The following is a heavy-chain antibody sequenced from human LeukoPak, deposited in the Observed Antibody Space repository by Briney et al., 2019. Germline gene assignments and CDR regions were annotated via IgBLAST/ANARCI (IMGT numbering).Heavy chain of an antibody. Sequence: PGGSLRLSCAASGFMFSSYWMSWVRQAPGKGLEWVANVKQDRSEKYCVDSVKGRFTISRDNAKNSLYLQMNSLRAEDTALYYCARDRRLLDYWGQGTLVTVSS. CDR2: VKQDRSEK. CDR1: GFMFSSYW. CDR3: ARDRRLLDY. J-gene: IGHJ4*02. D-gene: IGHD5-18*01. V-gene: IGHV3-7*03.